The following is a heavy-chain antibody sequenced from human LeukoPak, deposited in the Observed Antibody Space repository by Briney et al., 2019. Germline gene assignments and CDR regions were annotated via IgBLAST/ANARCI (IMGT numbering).Heavy chain of an antibody. CDR1: GFTFSSYA. D-gene: IGHD3-22*01. CDR2: ISGSGGST. Sequence: GGSLRLSCAASGFTFSSYAMSWVRQAPGKGLEWVSAISGSGGSTYYADSVKGRFTISRDNSKNTLYLQMNSLRAEDTAVYYCARDNMIVEAVLYYFDYWGQGTLVTVSS. CDR3: ARDNMIVEAVLYYFDY. J-gene: IGHJ4*02. V-gene: IGHV3-23*01.